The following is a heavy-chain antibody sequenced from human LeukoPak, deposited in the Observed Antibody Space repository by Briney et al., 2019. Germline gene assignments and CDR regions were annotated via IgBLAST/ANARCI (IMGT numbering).Heavy chain of an antibody. CDR2: IYYSGGT. Sequence: SETLSLTCTVSGGSISSYYWSWIRQPPGKGLEWIGYIYYSGGTNYNPSLKSRVTISVDTSKNQFSLKLSSVTAADTAVYYCARGRDYYDSSVDYWGQGTLVTVSS. CDR1: GGSISSYY. V-gene: IGHV4-59*01. CDR3: ARGRDYYDSSVDY. J-gene: IGHJ4*02. D-gene: IGHD3-22*01.